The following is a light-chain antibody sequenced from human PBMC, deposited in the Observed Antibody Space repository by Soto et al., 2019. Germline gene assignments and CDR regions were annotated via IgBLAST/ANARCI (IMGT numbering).Light chain of an antibody. V-gene: IGKV1-39*01. CDR2: AAS. CDR1: QSISSY. J-gene: IGKJ1*01. Sequence: DIQMTQSPSSLSASVGDRVTITCRASQSISSYLNWYQQKPGKAPKLLIYAASSLQSGVPSRFSGSGSGTDFILTISGLQPEDSATYYCLQHHSFPRTFGQGTKV. CDR3: LQHHSFPRT.